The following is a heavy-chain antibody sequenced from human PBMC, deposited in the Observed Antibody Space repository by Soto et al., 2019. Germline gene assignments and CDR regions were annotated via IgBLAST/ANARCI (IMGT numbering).Heavy chain of an antibody. CDR1: GFRFDHYA. Sequence: EGQLVESGGGLGQPGRSLRLSCAASGFRFDHYAMHWVRQAPGKGLEWVAGITWNSGTKDYGTSVKGRFSISRDNAQNSLHLQMNSLGPEDTAFYYCARDSEQVRPVAILGASFDIWGQGTLVTVSS. D-gene: IGHD2-2*01. CDR3: ARDSEQVRPVAILGASFDI. CDR2: ITWNSGTK. J-gene: IGHJ3*02. V-gene: IGHV3-9*01.